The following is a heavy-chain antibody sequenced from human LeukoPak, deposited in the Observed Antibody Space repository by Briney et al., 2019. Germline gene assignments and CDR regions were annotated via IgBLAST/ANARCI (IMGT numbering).Heavy chain of an antibody. V-gene: IGHV4-59*08. Sequence: KPSDTLSLTCTVSGGSISSYYRSWIRQPPGKGLEWIGYIYYSGSTNYNPSLKSRVTISVDTSKDQFSLKLSSVTAADTAVYYCARVEVVEQQPCIDYWGQGTLVTVSS. CDR3: ARVEVVEQQPCIDY. D-gene: IGHD6-13*01. J-gene: IGHJ4*02. CDR2: IYYSGST. CDR1: GGSISSYY.